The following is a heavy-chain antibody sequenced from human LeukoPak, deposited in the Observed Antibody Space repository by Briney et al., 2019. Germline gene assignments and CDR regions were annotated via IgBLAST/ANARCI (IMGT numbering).Heavy chain of an antibody. CDR2: ISGSGGST. CDR3: AVRWYYDFWSGYRLPYYFDY. D-gene: IGHD3-3*01. Sequence: GGSLRLSCAASGFTFSSYAMSWVRQAPGKGLEWVSVISGSGGSTYYADSVKGRFTISRDNSKNTLYLQMNSLRAEDTAVYYCAVRWYYDFWSGYRLPYYFDYWGQGTLVTVSS. CDR1: GFTFSSYA. J-gene: IGHJ4*02. V-gene: IGHV3-23*01.